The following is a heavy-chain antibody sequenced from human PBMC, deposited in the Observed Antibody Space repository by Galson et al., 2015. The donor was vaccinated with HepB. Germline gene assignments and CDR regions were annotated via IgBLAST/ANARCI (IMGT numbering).Heavy chain of an antibody. V-gene: IGHV3-73*01. Sequence: SLRLSCATSGFTFSGSAMHWVRQASGQGLEWVGRIRDKANTYATAYGESVKGRFTISRDDSKNTAYLQMNSLKTEDTAVYYCTREPRYYFDYWGQGTLVTVSS. CDR2: IRDKANTYAT. J-gene: IGHJ4*02. CDR1: GFTFSGSA. CDR3: TREPRYYFDY.